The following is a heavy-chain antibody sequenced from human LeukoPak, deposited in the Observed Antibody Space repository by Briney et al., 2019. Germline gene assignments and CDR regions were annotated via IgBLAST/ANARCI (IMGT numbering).Heavy chain of an antibody. V-gene: IGHV3-21*01. J-gene: IGHJ4*02. Sequence: SGGSLRLSCAASGFTFSSYSMNWVRQAPGKGLEWVSSISSSSSYIYYADSVKGRFTISRDNAKNSLYLQMNSLRAEDTAVYYCARDDGLRGSYPDYWGQGTLVTVSS. CDR3: ARDDGLRGSYPDY. D-gene: IGHD1-26*01. CDR1: GFTFSSYS. CDR2: ISSSSSYI.